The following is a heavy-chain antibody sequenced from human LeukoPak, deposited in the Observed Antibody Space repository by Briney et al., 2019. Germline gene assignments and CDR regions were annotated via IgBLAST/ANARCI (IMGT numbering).Heavy chain of an antibody. CDR2: ISYDGSNK. J-gene: IGHJ4*02. V-gene: IGHV3-30*18. CDR1: GFPFSSYG. CDR3: AKDPGRCSSGWASHCFFDY. Sequence: GGSLILSCAASGFPFSSYGMHGVRRAPGKGLEWVAVISYDGSNKYYADSVKGRFTISRDNSKNTLYLQMNSLRAEDTAVYYCAKDPGRCSSGWASHCFFDYWGQGTLVTVSS. D-gene: IGHD6-19*01.